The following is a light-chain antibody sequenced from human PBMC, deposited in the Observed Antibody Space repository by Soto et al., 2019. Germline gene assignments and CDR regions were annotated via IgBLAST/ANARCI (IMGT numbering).Light chain of an antibody. Sequence: EIVMTQSPATLSVSPGERATLSCRASQSISSHLVWYPQKPGQAPSLVIYGASTRVTGIPARFSGSGSGTEFTLTIRSLKPDDFATYYCQQYNSKGTFGQGTKVDIK. CDR2: GAS. CDR3: QQYNSKGT. J-gene: IGKJ1*01. CDR1: QSISSH. V-gene: IGKV3D-15*01.